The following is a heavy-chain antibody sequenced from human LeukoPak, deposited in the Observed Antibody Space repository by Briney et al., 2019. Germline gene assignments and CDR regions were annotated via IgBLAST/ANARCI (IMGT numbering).Heavy chain of an antibody. J-gene: IGHJ4*02. D-gene: IGHD2-2*01. Sequence: PGGSLRLSCAASGFTFSNYWMSWVRQAPGKGLVWVSRISNDGSSTDYADSVKGRFTISRDNAKNTLYLQMHSLRAEDTALYYCSYQRGGQVYWGQGTLVTVSS. V-gene: IGHV3-74*01. CDR3: SYQRGGQVY. CDR1: GFTFSNYW. CDR2: ISNDGSST.